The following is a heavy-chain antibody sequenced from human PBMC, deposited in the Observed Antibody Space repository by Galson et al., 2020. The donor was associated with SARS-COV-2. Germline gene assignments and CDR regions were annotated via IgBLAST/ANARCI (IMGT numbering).Heavy chain of an antibody. D-gene: IGHD3-22*01. CDR1: GYSFTSYW. CDR3: ARQSVTVSDQDRYYDDSSATYYYYDYGMDV. Sequence: GESLKLSCKGSGYSFTSYWIGWVRQMPGKGLEWMGIIYPGDSDTRYSPPFQGQVTISADKSISTAYLQWSSLKASDTAMYYCARQSVTVSDQDRYYDDSSATYYYYDYGMDVWGQGTTVTVSS. V-gene: IGHV5-51*01. J-gene: IGHJ6*02. CDR2: IYPGDSDT.